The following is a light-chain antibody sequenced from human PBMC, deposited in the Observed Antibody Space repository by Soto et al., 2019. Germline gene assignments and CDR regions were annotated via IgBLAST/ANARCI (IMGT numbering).Light chain of an antibody. CDR1: SSNIGSNT. Sequence: QSVLTQPPSASGTPGQRVTISCSGSSSNIGSNTVNWYQQLPGTAPKLLIYSNNQRPSGVPDRFSGSKSGTSASLAISGLQSEDEADYYCAAWEDTLNGWVFGGGTKLPVL. CDR2: SNN. J-gene: IGLJ3*02. CDR3: AAWEDTLNGWV. V-gene: IGLV1-44*01.